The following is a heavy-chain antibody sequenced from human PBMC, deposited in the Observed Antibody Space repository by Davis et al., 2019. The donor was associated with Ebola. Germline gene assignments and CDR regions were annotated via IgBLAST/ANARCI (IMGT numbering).Heavy chain of an antibody. CDR3: ARDATFGGVIVLYYFDY. J-gene: IGHJ4*02. CDR1: GFTFSDYY. Sequence: WGSLRLSCAASGFTFSDYYMSWIRQAPGKGLEWVSYISRSSSYTNYADSVKGRFTISRDNAKNSLYLQMNSLRAEDTAVYYCARDATFGGVIVLYYFDYWGQGTLVTVSS. V-gene: IGHV3-11*05. CDR2: ISRSSSYT. D-gene: IGHD3-16*02.